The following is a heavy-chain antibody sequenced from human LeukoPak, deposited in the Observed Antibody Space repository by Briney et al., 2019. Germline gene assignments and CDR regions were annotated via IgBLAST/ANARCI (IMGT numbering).Heavy chain of an antibody. Sequence: GGSLRLSCAASGFTVSSSYMSWVRQAPGKGLEWVSVIYSGGSTYYADSVKGRITISRDNSKNTLFLQMNSLRAEDTAVYYCARRKDAFDIWGQGTMVTVSS. CDR3: ARRKDAFDI. J-gene: IGHJ3*02. CDR1: GFTVSSSY. D-gene: IGHD1-14*01. CDR2: IYSGGST. V-gene: IGHV3-53*01.